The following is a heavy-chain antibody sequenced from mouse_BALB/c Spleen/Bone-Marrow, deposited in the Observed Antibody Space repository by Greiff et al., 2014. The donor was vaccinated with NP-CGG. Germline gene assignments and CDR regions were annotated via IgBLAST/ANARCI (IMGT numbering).Heavy chain of an antibody. V-gene: IGHV1-80*01. CDR1: GYPFSSYW. D-gene: IGHD2-10*02. J-gene: IGHJ2*01. Sequence: QVQLQQSGAELVRPGSSVKISCKASGYPFSSYWMNWVKQRPGQGLEWIGQIYPGDGETNYNGKFKGNATLTADKSSSTAYMQLISLTSEDSAVYFCARKYGDHWGQGTTLTVSS. CDR2: IYPGDGET. CDR3: ARKYGDH.